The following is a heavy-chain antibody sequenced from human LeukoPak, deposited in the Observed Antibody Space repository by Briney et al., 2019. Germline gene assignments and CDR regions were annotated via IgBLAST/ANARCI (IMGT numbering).Heavy chain of an antibody. D-gene: IGHD4-23*01. J-gene: IGHJ4*02. CDR3: VRNRGGVTRYYFDY. Sequence: GGSLRLSXAASGFTFDDYGMSWVRQTPGKGLEWVSGISWNGGSTGYADSVKGRFTISRDNAENSLYLQMNSLRAEDTALYYCVRNRGGVTRYYFDYWGQGTLVTVSS. V-gene: IGHV3-20*04. CDR2: ISWNGGST. CDR1: GFTFDDYG.